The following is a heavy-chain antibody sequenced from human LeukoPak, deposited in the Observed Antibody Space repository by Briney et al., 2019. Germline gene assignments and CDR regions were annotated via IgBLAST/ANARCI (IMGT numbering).Heavy chain of an antibody. CDR3: ARDLLAYCGGDCYSGFDY. V-gene: IGHV1-69*13. CDR2: IIPIFGTA. Sequence: GASVKVSCKASGGTFSSYAISWVRQAPGQGLEWMGGIIPIFGTANYAQKFQGRVTITADESTSTAYTELSSLRSGDTAVYYCARDLLAYCGGDCYSGFDYWGQGTLVTVSS. D-gene: IGHD2-21*02. CDR1: GGTFSSYA. J-gene: IGHJ4*02.